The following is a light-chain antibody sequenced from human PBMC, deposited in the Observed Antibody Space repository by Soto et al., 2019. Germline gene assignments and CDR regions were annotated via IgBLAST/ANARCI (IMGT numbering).Light chain of an antibody. V-gene: IGLV2-23*02. CDR3: CSYAGTTISYV. Sequence: QSALTQTASVSGSPGQSITISCTGTSSDVGSYNYVSWFQHHPGKAPKLIIYEVNKRPSGISDRFSGSKSGNTASLTISGLQAEDEADYYCCSYAGTTISYVFGTGTKVTVL. J-gene: IGLJ1*01. CDR2: EVN. CDR1: SSDVGSYNY.